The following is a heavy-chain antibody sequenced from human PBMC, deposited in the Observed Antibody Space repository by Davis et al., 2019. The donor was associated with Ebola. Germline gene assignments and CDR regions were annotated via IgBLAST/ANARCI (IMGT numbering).Heavy chain of an antibody. CDR2: ISNSGST. V-gene: IGHV4-4*08. CDR3: ARPPNYFDAFDI. D-gene: IGHD3-10*01. CDR1: GGSISSYY. Sequence: SETLSLTCTVSGGSISSYYWSWIRQPPGKGLEWIGYISNSGSTNYNPSLKSRVTISVDTSKNQFSLKLSSVTAADTAVYYCARPPNYFDAFDIWGQGTMVTVSS. J-gene: IGHJ3*02.